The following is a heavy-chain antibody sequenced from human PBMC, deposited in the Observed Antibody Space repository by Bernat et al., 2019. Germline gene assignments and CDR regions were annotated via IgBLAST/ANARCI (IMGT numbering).Heavy chain of an antibody. Sequence: QVQLVESGGGVVQPGRSLRLSCAASGFTFSSYGMHWVRQAPGKGLEWVAVISYDGSNTYYADSVKGRFTISRDNSKNTLYLQMNSLRAEDTAVYYCATILHCSSTSCIDYWGQGTLVTVSS. V-gene: IGHV3-30*03. CDR1: GFTFSSYG. D-gene: IGHD2-2*01. J-gene: IGHJ4*02. CDR3: ATILHCSSTSCIDY. CDR2: ISYDGSNT.